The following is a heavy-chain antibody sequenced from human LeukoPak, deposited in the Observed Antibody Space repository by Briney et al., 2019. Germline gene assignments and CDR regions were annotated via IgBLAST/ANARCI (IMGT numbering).Heavy chain of an antibody. D-gene: IGHD5-12*01. CDR3: ARDGLADGGYDGYNWFDP. CDR1: GYTFISYA. Sequence: GASVKVSCKASGYTFISYAMDWVRQAPGQGLEWMGWISAYNGNTNYAQKLQGRVTMTTDTSTRTAYMELRSLRSDDTAVYYCARDGLADGGYDGYNWFDPWGQGTLVTISS. V-gene: IGHV1-18*01. J-gene: IGHJ5*02. CDR2: ISAYNGNT.